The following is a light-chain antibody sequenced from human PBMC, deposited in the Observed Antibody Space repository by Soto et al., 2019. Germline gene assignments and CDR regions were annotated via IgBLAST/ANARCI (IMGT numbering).Light chain of an antibody. CDR3: QVWDSSSDHVV. Sequence: SYELTQRPSLSVAPGKTARITCGGNNIGSKSVHWYQQKPGQAPVLVIYYDSDRPSGIPERFSGSNSGNTATLTISRVEAGDEADYYCQVWDSSSDHVVFGGGTKLTVL. J-gene: IGLJ2*01. CDR1: NIGSKS. V-gene: IGLV3-21*04. CDR2: YDS.